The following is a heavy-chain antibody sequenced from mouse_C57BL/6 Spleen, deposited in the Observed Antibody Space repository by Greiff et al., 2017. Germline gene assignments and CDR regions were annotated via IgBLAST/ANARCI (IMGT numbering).Heavy chain of an antibody. D-gene: IGHD2-10*01. Sequence: QVQLQQSGAELARPGASVKLSCKASGYTFTSYGISWVKQRTGQGLEWIGEIYPRSGNTYYNEKFKGKATLTADKSSSTAYMELRSLTSEDSAVYFCARRILQDFFDYWGQATTLTVSS. V-gene: IGHV1-81*01. CDR2: IYPRSGNT. CDR3: ARRILQDFFDY. CDR1: GYTFTSYG. J-gene: IGHJ2*01.